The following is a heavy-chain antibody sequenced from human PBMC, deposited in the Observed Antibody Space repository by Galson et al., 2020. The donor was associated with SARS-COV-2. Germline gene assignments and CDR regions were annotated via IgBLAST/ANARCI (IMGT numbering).Heavy chain of an antibody. CDR3: ARGSGAVGQQLGYYYYYGMDV. V-gene: IGHV4-34*01. D-gene: IGHD6-13*01. J-gene: IGHJ6*02. CDR2: INHSGST. Sequence: SETLSLTCAVYGGSFSGYYWSCIRQPPGKGLEWIGEINHSGSTNYNPSLKSRVTISVDTSKNQFSLKLSSVTAADTAVYYCARGSGAVGQQLGYYYYYGMDVWGQGTTVTVSS. CDR1: GGSFSGYY.